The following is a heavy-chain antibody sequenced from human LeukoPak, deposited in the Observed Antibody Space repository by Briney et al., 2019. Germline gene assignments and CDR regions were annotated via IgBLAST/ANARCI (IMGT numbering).Heavy chain of an antibody. V-gene: IGHV1-69*13. Sequence: SVKVSCKASGGTFSSYAISWVRQAPGQGLEWMGGIIPIFGTANYAQKFQGRVTITADESTSTAYMELSSLRSEDTAVYYCGLYCSGGSCYSGGDYWGQGILVTVSS. CDR1: GGTFSSYA. D-gene: IGHD2-15*01. J-gene: IGHJ4*02. CDR3: GLYCSGGSCYSGGDY. CDR2: IIPIFGTA.